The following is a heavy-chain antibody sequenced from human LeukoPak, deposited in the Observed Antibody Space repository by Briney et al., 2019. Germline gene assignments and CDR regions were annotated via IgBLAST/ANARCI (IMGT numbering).Heavy chain of an antibody. Sequence: GGSLRLSCAASGFTFSSYSMNWVRQAPGKGLEWVSYISSSSSTIYYADSVEGRFTISRDNAKNSLYLQMNSLRAEDTAVYYCARVIAAASGYYYGMDVWGQGTTVTVSS. CDR1: GFTFSSYS. J-gene: IGHJ6*02. V-gene: IGHV3-48*01. CDR3: ARVIAAASGYYYGMDV. CDR2: ISSSSSTI. D-gene: IGHD6-13*01.